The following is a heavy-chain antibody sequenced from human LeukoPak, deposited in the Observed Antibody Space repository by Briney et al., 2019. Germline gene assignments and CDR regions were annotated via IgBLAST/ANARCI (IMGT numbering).Heavy chain of an antibody. CDR3: VSPQSKRIDP. Sequence: QPSETLSLTCAVNGGSFSGYYWGWIRHAPGQGLEWIGEIHTGGGTNYNPSLKSRLTISVDTSKNQFSLSLSSVTAADTAVYYCVSPQSKRIDPWGQGILVTVSS. CDR2: IHTGGGT. CDR1: GGSFSGYY. J-gene: IGHJ5*02. V-gene: IGHV4-34*01. D-gene: IGHD2-15*01.